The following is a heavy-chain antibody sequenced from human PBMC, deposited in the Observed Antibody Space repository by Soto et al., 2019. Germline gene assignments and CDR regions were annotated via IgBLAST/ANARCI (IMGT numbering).Heavy chain of an antibody. CDR2: INPKSGGT. CDR3: ARGDSTDCSNGVCSFFYNHEMDV. D-gene: IGHD2-8*01. J-gene: IGHJ6*02. Sequence: ASVKVSCKASGYSFTDYHIHWVRQAPGQGLEWLGRINPKSGGTSTAQKFQGWVTMTTDTSISTASMELTRLTSDDTAIYYCARGDSTDCSNGVCSFFYNHEMDVWGQGTTVTVSS. CDR1: GYSFTDYH. V-gene: IGHV1-2*04.